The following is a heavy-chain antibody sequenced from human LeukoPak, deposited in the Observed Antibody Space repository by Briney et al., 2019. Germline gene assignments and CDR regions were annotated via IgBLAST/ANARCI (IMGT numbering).Heavy chain of an antibody. CDR1: GGSISSGGYP. CDR3: AREVLDYYGSGSYSYYLDY. D-gene: IGHD3-10*01. CDR2: IYHSGST. Sequence: PSETLSLTCAVSGGSISSGGYPWSWIRQPPGKGLEWIGYIYHSGSTYYNPSLKSRVTISVDRSKNQFSLKLSSVTAADTAVYYCAREVLDYYGSGSYSYYLDYWGQGTLVTVSS. J-gene: IGHJ4*02. V-gene: IGHV4-30-2*01.